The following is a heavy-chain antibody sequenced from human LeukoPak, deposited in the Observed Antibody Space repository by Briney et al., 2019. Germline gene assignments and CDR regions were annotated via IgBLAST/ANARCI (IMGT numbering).Heavy chain of an antibody. J-gene: IGHJ4*02. CDR1: GYSISSGYY. D-gene: IGHD5-24*01. CDR3: ASLGFRRDDY. V-gene: IGHV4-38-2*02. Sequence: SETLSLTCTVSGYSISSGYYWGWIRQPPGKGLEWIGSIYHSGSTYYNPSLTSRVPITVDTSKNQFALKQSSVPAPDTTVLYWASLGFRRDDYWGQGTLVTVSS. CDR2: IYHSGST.